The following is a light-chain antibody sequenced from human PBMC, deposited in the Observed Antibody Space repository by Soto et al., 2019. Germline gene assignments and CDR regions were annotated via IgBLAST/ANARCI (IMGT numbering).Light chain of an antibody. CDR3: SSYTSISTYV. CDR1: SSDVGGYNF. Sequence: QPVLTQPASVSGSPGQSITISCTGTSSDVGGYNFVSWYQQHPDKAPKLMIYDVTNRPSGVSNRFSGSKSGNTASLTISGLQAEDEADYYRSSYTSISTYVFGTGTKLTVL. CDR2: DVT. J-gene: IGLJ1*01. V-gene: IGLV2-14*01.